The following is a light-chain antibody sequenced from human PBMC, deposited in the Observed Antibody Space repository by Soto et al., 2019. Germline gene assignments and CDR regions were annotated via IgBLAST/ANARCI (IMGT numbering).Light chain of an antibody. Sequence: EIVLTQSPVTLSLSPGERATLSCRASQSVSRSYLGWYQQKPGQAPRLLMYGASSRATGIPARFSGSGSGTEFTLTISSLQSEDFAVYYCQQYNNWPPITFGQGARLEIK. J-gene: IGKJ5*01. CDR3: QQYNNWPPIT. V-gene: IGKV3D-15*01. CDR1: QSVSRSY. CDR2: GAS.